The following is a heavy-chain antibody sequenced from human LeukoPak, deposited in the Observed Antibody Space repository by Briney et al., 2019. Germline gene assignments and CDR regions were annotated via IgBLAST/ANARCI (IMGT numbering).Heavy chain of an antibody. D-gene: IGHD4-11*01. CDR2: IYTSGST. CDR3: ARVRKNYSNYSQGYYYYYYMDV. CDR1: GGSNSRYY. V-gene: IGHV4-4*07. Sequence: SETLSLTRTVSGGSNSRYYWSWIRQPAGKGLEGIGRIYTSGSTKYNTSLKSRVTMSVDTSKNQISLKLSSVTAADTAVYYCARVRKNYSNYSQGYYYYYYMDVWGKGTTVTVSS. J-gene: IGHJ6*03.